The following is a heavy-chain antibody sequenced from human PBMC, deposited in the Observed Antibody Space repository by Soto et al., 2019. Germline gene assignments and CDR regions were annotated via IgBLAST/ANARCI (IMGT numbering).Heavy chain of an antibody. V-gene: IGHV4-61*05. CDR3: ARAERFPRSWFDP. Sequence: SETLSLTCTVSGGSIDSGDYYWSWIRQPPGKGLEWIGYVYYSGTTNYNPFLKSRVTLSLDKSKNQFSLKMTSVTAADTAIYFCARAERFPRSWFDPWGQGTLVTVSS. J-gene: IGHJ5*02. CDR2: VYYSGTT. CDR1: GGSIDSGDYY. D-gene: IGHD3-10*01.